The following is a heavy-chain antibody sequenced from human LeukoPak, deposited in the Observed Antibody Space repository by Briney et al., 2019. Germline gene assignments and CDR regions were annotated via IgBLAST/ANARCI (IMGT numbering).Heavy chain of an antibody. CDR1: GFTFSSYS. CDR3: ARVSVQLWLIDY. Sequence: TGGSLRLSCAASGFTFSSYSMNWVRQAPGKGLEWVSSISSGSSYIYYADSVKGRFTISRDNAKNSLYLQMNSLRAEDTAVYYCARVSVQLWLIDYWGQGTLVTVSS. CDR2: ISSGSSYI. V-gene: IGHV3-21*01. J-gene: IGHJ4*02. D-gene: IGHD5-18*01.